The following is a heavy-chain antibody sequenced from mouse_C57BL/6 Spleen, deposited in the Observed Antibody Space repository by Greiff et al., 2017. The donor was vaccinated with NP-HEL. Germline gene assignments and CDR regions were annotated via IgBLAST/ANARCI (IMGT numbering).Heavy chain of an antibody. Sequence: QVQLQQPGAELVRPGSSVKLSCKASGYTFTSYWMDWVKQRPGQGLEWIGNIYPSDSETHYNQKFKDKATLTVDKSSSTAYMQLSSLTSEDSAVYYCARLKVHYYGSNWYFDVWGTGTTVTVSS. CDR1: GYTFTSYW. V-gene: IGHV1-61*01. CDR2: IYPSDSET. CDR3: ARLKVHYYGSNWYFDV. J-gene: IGHJ1*03. D-gene: IGHD1-1*01.